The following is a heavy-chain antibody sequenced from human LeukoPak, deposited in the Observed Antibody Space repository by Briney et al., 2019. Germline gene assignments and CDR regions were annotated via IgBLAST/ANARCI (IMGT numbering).Heavy chain of an antibody. D-gene: IGHD3-16*01. CDR3: AKLLWTISGSYAAFDI. Sequence: GGSLRLSCAASGFTFSSYAMSWVRQAPGKGLEWVALIFSDGSNKYYGDSVKGRFTISRDNSKNTLYLQVSSLSADDTAVYYCAKLLWTISGSYAAFDIWGQGTMVTVAS. CDR1: GFTFSSYA. J-gene: IGHJ3*02. V-gene: IGHV3-30*18. CDR2: IFSDGSNK.